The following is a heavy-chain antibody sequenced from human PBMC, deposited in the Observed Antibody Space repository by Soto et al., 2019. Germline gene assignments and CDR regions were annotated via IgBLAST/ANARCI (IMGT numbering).Heavy chain of an antibody. J-gene: IGHJ4*02. CDR2: ISGSGGST. CDR3: AKDPTIFGVVSYYFDY. CDR1: GFTFSSYA. Sequence: GGSLRLCCAASGFTFSSYAMHGVRQAPGKGLEWVSAISGSGGSTYYADSVKGRFTISRDNSKNTLYLQMNSLRAEDTAVYYCAKDPTIFGVVSYYFDYWGQGTLVTVSS. V-gene: IGHV3-23*01. D-gene: IGHD3-3*01.